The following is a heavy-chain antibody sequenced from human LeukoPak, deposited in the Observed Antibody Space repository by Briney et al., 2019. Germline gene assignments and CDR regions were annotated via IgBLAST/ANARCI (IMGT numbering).Heavy chain of an antibody. CDR3: AKKRGVIVGATYSFWDD. CDR2: ISGSGGST. J-gene: IGHJ4*02. V-gene: IGHV3-23*01. D-gene: IGHD1-26*01. CDR1: GFTFSSYA. Sequence: AGGSLRLSCAASGFTFSSYAMGWVRQAPGKGLEWVSAISGSGGSTYYADSVKGRFTISRDNSKNTLYLQMNSLRAEDTAVYYCAKKRGVIVGATYSFWDDWGQGTLVTVSS.